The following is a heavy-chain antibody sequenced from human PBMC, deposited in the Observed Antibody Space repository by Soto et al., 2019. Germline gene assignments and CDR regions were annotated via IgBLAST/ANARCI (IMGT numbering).Heavy chain of an antibody. Sequence: QVQLVQSGAEVKKPGASVKVSCKASGYTFTSYGIRWVRQAPGQGLEWMGWISAYNGNTNYAQKLQGRVPMTTDTSTSTAYMQLRSVRSDDTAVYYCARVGSGWDTNYYCYGMDVWGQGTTVTVAS. CDR2: ISAYNGNT. J-gene: IGHJ6*02. CDR3: ARVGSGWDTNYYCYGMDV. D-gene: IGHD6-19*01. V-gene: IGHV1-18*01. CDR1: GYTFTSYG.